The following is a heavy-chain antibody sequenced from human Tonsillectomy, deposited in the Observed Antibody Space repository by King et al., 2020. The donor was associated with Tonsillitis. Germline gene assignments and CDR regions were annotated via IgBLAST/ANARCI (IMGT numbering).Heavy chain of an antibody. CDR2: IKNKTYGGTT. CDR1: GFTLSNAW. V-gene: IGHV3-15*01. J-gene: IGHJ4*02. Sequence: VQLVESGGGLVKPGGSLRLSCAASGFTLSNAWMSWVRQAPGKGLEGGGRIKNKTYGGTTDYAAPVKGRLTISREDYKNTLYLQMNNLKTEDTAVYYSTTAYYSDSSGYYYLPFDYWGQGTLVTVSS. D-gene: IGHD3-22*01. CDR3: TTAYYSDSSGYYYLPFDY.